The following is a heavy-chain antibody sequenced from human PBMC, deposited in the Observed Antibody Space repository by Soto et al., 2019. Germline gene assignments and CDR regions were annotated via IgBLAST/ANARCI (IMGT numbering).Heavy chain of an antibody. CDR1: GGSISSSSYY. V-gene: IGHV4-39*01. Sequence: QLQLQESGPGLVKPSETLSLTCTVSGGSISSSSYYWGWIRQPPGKGLEWIGSLYSSGSTYYNPSLKSRVTISVDTSKNQFSLKLNSVTAADTAVYYCASGFGTDAFDIWGQGTMVTVSS. CDR2: LYSSGST. D-gene: IGHD3-10*01. J-gene: IGHJ3*02. CDR3: ASGFGTDAFDI.